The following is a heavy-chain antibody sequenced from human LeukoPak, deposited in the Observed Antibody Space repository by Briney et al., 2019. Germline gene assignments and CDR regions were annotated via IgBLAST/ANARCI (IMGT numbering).Heavy chain of an antibody. CDR2: MYYSGST. D-gene: IGHD3-22*01. Sequence: PSETLSLTCTVSGASISSYYWTWIRQPPGKGLEWIGNMYYSGSTNCNPSLKSRATISVDTSKNQFSLKLSSVTAADTAVYYCARVDTYYYDTKSAFDIWGQGTMVTVSS. CDR1: GASISSYY. J-gene: IGHJ3*02. CDR3: ARVDTYYYDTKSAFDI. V-gene: IGHV4-59*01.